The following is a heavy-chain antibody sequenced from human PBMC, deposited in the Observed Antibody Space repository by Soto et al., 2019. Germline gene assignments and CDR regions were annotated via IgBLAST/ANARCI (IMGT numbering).Heavy chain of an antibody. CDR3: ARDRGGSSADFDY. D-gene: IGHD6-6*01. J-gene: IGHJ4*02. V-gene: IGHV1-69*13. CDR2: IIPIFGTA. Sequence: SVQVSCKASGGTFSIYAIIWVRQAPGQGLEWMGGIIPIFGTANYAQKFQGRVTITADESTSTAYMELSSLRSEDTAVYYCARDRGGSSADFDYWGQGTLVTVSS. CDR1: GGTFSIYA.